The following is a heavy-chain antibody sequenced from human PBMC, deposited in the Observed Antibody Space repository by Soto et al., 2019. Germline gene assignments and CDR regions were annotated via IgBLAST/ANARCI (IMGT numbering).Heavy chain of an antibody. CDR1: GGSISSYY. J-gene: IGHJ4*02. CDR3: ARYKSYGYYYFDY. Sequence: SETLSLTCTVSGGSISSYYWSWIRQPPGKGLEWIGYIYYSGSTNYNPSLKSRVTISVDTSKNQFSLKLSSVTDADTAVYYCARYKSYGYYYFDYWGQGTLVTVSS. V-gene: IGHV4-59*01. CDR2: IYYSGST. D-gene: IGHD5-18*01.